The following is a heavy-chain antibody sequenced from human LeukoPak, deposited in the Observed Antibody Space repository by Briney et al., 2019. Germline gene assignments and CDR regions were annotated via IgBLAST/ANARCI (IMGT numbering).Heavy chain of an antibody. D-gene: IGHD6-13*01. CDR3: ARAKYSSSWYKEGGAFDI. CDR1: GGTSSSYA. Sequence: SVKVSCKASGGTSSSYAISWVRQAPGQGLEWMGGIIPIFGTANYAQKFQGRVTITADESTSTAYMELSSLRSEDTAVYYCARAKYSSSWYKEGGAFDIWGQGTMVTVSS. CDR2: IIPIFGTA. V-gene: IGHV1-69*13. J-gene: IGHJ3*02.